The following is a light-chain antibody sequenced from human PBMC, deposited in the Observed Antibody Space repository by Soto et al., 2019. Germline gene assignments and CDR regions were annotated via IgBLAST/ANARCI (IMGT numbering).Light chain of an antibody. J-gene: IGKJ1*01. CDR1: QSVSNNY. CDR3: QQYGSSGT. Sequence: EIVLTQSPGTLSLPPGERATLSCRASQSVSNNYLAWYQQTPGQAPRLLIYGASNRATGIPDRFSGSGSGTDFTLTISRLEPEDFAVYYCQQYGSSGTFGQGTKVDIK. V-gene: IGKV3-20*01. CDR2: GAS.